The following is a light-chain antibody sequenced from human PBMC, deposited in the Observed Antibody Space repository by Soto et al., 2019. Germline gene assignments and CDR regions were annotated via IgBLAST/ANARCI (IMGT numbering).Light chain of an antibody. CDR1: QSVSSN. Sequence: EIVMTQSPATLSVSPWERATLSCMASQSVSSNLAWYQQKPGQAPRLLIYGASTRATGIPARFSGSGSGTEFTLTISSLQSEDFATYYCQQYNSYSRTFGQGTKVDIK. V-gene: IGKV3-15*01. CDR3: QQYNSYSRT. J-gene: IGKJ1*01. CDR2: GAS.